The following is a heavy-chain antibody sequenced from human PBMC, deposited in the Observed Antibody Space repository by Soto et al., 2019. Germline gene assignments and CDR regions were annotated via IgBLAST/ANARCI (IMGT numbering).Heavy chain of an antibody. CDR3: ARHYADHGYDH. CDR1: GFTLSSVG. CDR2: IWRYGSKT. V-gene: IGHV3-33*01. D-gene: IGHD4-17*01. J-gene: IGHJ5*02. Sequence: QVQLVESGGGVVQPGRSLRLSCVASGFTLSSVGMHWVRLAPGKGLAWVAMIWRYGSKTYYGHSVNGRFNISRDTTRNTVYLQMDSLTSEDSAVYYWARHYADHGYDHRGQGTLVTFSS.